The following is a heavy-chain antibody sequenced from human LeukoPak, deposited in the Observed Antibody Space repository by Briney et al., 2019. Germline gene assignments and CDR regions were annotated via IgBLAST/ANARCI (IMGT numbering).Heavy chain of an antibody. CDR2: ISSSSSYI. V-gene: IGHV3-21*01. Sequence: GGSLRLSCAASGFTFSSYSMNWVRQAPGKGLEWVSSISSSSSYIYYAVSVKGRFTISRDNAKNSLYLQMNRLRAEDTAVYYCARDPGTMVRGVIHSGTGWFDPWGQGTLVTVSS. D-gene: IGHD3-10*01. J-gene: IGHJ5*02. CDR1: GFTFSSYS. CDR3: ARDPGTMVRGVIHSGTGWFDP.